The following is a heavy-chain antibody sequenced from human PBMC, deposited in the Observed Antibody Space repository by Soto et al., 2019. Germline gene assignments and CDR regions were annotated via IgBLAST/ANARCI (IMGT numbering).Heavy chain of an antibody. CDR2: INHSGST. J-gene: IGHJ4*02. CDR3: ARARRRKYYYDSSGYSDFDY. D-gene: IGHD3-22*01. Sequence: LSLTCAVYGGSFSGYYWSWIRQPPGKGLEWIGEINHSGSTNYNPSLKSRVTISVDTSKNQFSLKLSSVTAADTAVYYCARARRRKYYYDSSGYSDFDYWGQGTLVTVSS. CDR1: GGSFSGYY. V-gene: IGHV4-34*01.